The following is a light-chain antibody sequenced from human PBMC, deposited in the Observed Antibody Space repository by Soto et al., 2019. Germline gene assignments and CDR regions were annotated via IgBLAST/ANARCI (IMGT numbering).Light chain of an antibody. CDR1: QGIRND. V-gene: IGKV1-6*01. Sequence: AIQMTQSPSSLSASVGDRVTITCRASQGIRNDLGWYQQKPGKAPKILIAAASILPGGVPSRFRGSGSDTYFTLTISRLQPEDFAVYYCLQLYNSPRTFGQGTKVDIK. J-gene: IGKJ1*01. CDR2: AAS. CDR3: LQLYNSPRT.